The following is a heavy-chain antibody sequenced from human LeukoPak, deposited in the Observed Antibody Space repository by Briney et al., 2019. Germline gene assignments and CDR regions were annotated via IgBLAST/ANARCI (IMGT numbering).Heavy chain of an antibody. CDR3: ARAQDIVLVPAGYGMDV. D-gene: IGHD2-2*01. J-gene: IGHJ6*02. Sequence: GGSLRLSCAASGFTFSSYSMNWVRHAPGKGLEWVSSNSRGTTYIYYADSLKGRFTISRDNAKNSLYLQMNSLRAEDTAVYYCARAQDIVLVPAGYGMDVWGQGTTVTVSS. CDR1: GFTFSSYS. V-gene: IGHV3-21*01. CDR2: NSRGTTYI.